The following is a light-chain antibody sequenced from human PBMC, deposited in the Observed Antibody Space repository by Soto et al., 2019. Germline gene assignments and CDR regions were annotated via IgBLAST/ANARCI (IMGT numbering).Light chain of an antibody. CDR1: QSVSSSF. J-gene: IGKJ1*01. CDR3: HEYDSSPWT. V-gene: IGKV3-20*01. CDR2: GAS. Sequence: EIVLTQSPGTLSLSPGERATLSCRASQSVSSSFLAWYQQKPGQAPRLLIYGASSRATAIPDRFSGSGSRTDFTLTISRPEPEDFAVYYGHEYDSSPWTFGQGTKVEIK.